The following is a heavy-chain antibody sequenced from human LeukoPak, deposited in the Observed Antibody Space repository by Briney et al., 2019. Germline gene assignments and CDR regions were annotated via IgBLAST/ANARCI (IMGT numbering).Heavy chain of an antibody. CDR2: IWYDGSNK. Sequence: GGSLRLSCAASGFTFSSYGMHWVRQAPGKGLEWVAVIWYDGSNKYYADSVKGRFTISRDNSKNTLYLQMNSLRAEDTAVYYCAKESIFGVVLTNRGQGTLVTVSS. CDR1: GFTFSSYG. CDR3: AKESIFGVVLTN. V-gene: IGHV3-33*06. D-gene: IGHD3-3*02. J-gene: IGHJ4*02.